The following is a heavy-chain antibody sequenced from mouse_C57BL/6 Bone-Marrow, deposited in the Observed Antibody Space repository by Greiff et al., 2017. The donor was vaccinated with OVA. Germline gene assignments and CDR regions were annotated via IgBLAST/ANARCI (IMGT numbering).Heavy chain of an antibody. Sequence: VQLQQSDAELVKPGASVKISCKVSGYTFTDPTIHWMKQRPEQGLAWIGYLYPRAGSTKYNEKFKGKATLTADKSSSTAYMQLNSLTSEDSAVYFCARFFYYGNYGGFAYWGQGTLVTVSA. CDR3: ARFFYYGNYGGFAY. J-gene: IGHJ3*01. V-gene: IGHV1-78*01. CDR1: GYTFTDPT. CDR2: LYPRAGST. D-gene: IGHD2-1*01.